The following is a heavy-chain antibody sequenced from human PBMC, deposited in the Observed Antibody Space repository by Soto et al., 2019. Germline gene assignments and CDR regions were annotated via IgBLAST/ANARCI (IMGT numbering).Heavy chain of an antibody. Sequence: PGGSLRLSCAASGFTFSSYAMSWVRQAPGKGLEWVSAISGSGGSTYYADSVKGRFTISRDNSKNTLYLQMNSLRAEDTAVYYCAKGHYGGSVNGAFDIWGQGTTVTVAS. CDR3: AKGHYGGSVNGAFDI. D-gene: IGHD4-17*01. CDR2: ISGSGGST. J-gene: IGHJ3*02. V-gene: IGHV3-23*01. CDR1: GFTFSSYA.